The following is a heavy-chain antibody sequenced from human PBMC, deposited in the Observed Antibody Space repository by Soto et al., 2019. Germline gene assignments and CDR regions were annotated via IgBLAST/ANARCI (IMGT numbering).Heavy chain of an antibody. J-gene: IGHJ5*01. D-gene: IGHD3-22*01. CDR2: INHSGTV. CDR1: GGSFSGHS. V-gene: IGHV4-34*01. Sequence: SETLSLTCAVYGGSFSGHSCTWIRQSPGKGLEWIGDINHSGTVNYSPSLKSRVTISLDTSKNQLSLTLSAVTAADTAMYYCSTRAYDTNGYYRFDPWGQGILVTVSS. CDR3: STRAYDTNGYYRFDP.